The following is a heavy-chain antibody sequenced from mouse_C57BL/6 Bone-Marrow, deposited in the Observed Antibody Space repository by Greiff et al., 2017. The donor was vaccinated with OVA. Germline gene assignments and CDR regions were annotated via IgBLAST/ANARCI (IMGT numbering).Heavy chain of an antibody. CDR2: IRLKSDNYAT. CDR1: GFTFSNYW. D-gene: IGHD2-2*01. CDR3: TGGGYGYWYFDV. J-gene: IGHJ1*03. Sequence: DVKLQESGGGLVQPGGSMKLSCVASGFTFSNYWMNWVRQSPEKGLEWVAQIRLKSDNYATHYAESVKGRFTISRDDSKSSVYLQMNNLRAEDTGIYYCTGGGYGYWYFDVWGTGTTVTVSS. V-gene: IGHV6-3*01.